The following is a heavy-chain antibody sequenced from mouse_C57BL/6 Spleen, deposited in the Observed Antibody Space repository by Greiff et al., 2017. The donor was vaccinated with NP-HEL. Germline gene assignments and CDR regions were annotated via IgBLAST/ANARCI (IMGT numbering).Heavy chain of an antibody. CDR3: ARRTYYSNSLDY. D-gene: IGHD2-5*01. V-gene: IGHV5-17*01. CDR1: GFTFSDYG. CDR2: ISSGSSTI. J-gene: IGHJ2*01. Sequence: EVKLMESGGGLVKPGGSLKLSCAASGFTFSDYGMHWVRQAPEKGLEWVAYISSGSSTIYYADTVKGRFTFSRDNAKNTLFLQMTSLRSEDTAMYYCARRTYYSNSLDYWGQGTTLTVSS.